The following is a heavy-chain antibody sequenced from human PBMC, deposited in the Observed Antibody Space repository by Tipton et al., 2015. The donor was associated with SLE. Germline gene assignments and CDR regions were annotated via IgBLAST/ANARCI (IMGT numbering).Heavy chain of an antibody. J-gene: IGHJ4*02. CDR3: AREASGYDKTFDY. Sequence: SLRLSCAASGFTFSSYNMHWVRQAPGKGLEWVSSISSSSSYIYYADSVKGRFTISRDNSKNTLYLQMNSLRAEDTAVYYCAREASGYDKTFDYWGQGTLVTVSS. CDR1: GFTFSSYN. CDR2: ISSSSSYI. D-gene: IGHD5-12*01. V-gene: IGHV3-21*01.